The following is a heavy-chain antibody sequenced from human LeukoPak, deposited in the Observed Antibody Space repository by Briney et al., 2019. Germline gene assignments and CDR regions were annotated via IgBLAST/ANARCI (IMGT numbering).Heavy chain of an antibody. V-gene: IGHV3-7*05. Sequence: PGGSLRLSCAASGFTFSSYWMSWVRQAPGKGLEWVANIIKDGGAKYYVDSVKGRFTISRDNAKNSLYLQMNSLRAEDTAVYYCARAPNNWNDLIVAYWGQGTLVTVSS. D-gene: IGHD1-20*01. CDR3: ARAPNNWNDLIVAY. CDR2: IIKDGGAK. CDR1: GFTFSSYW. J-gene: IGHJ4*02.